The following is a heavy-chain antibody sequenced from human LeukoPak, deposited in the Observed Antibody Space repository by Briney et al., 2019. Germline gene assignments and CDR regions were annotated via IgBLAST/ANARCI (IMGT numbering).Heavy chain of an antibody. CDR2: IYTTGRT. CDR1: GGFINSYW. Sequence: SETLSLTCSVSGGFINSYWWSWIRQPAGKGLEFLGRIYTTGRTNYNPSLKSRVSMSVDTSKNMFSLELRSVTAADTAVYYCARCLNTYYYDNSGYSPEHYYMDVWGKGTTVIVSS. D-gene: IGHD3-22*01. V-gene: IGHV4-4*07. J-gene: IGHJ6*03. CDR3: ARCLNTYYYDNSGYSPEHYYMDV.